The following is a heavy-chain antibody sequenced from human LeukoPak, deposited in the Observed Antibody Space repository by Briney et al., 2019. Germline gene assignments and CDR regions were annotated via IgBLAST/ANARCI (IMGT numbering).Heavy chain of an antibody. D-gene: IGHD4-17*01. CDR1: GYTFTSYG. V-gene: IGHV1-18*01. CDR3: AIYGDYGVVFDY. CDR2: ISAYNGDT. J-gene: IGHJ4*02. Sequence: EASVKVSCKASGYTFTSYGISWVRQAPGQGLEWMGWISAYNGDTNYAQKLQGRVTMTTDTSTSTAYMELRSLRSDDTAVYYCAIYGDYGVVFDYWGQGTLVTVSS.